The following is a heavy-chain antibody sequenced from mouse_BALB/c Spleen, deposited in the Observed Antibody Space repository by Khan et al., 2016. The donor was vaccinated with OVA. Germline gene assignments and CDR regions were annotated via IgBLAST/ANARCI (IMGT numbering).Heavy chain of an antibody. D-gene: IGHD2-10*01. CDR1: GFSLTNYG. V-gene: IGHV2-6-1*01. Sequence: VQLVESGPGLVAPSQSLSITCTISGFSLTNYGVHWVRQPPGKGLEWLVVIWSDGSTTYNSALKSRLTISKDNSESQVFLKMNSRQTDDTAMYFCARQPYYHYNIMDYWGQGTSVTVSS. CDR3: ARQPYYHYNIMDY. J-gene: IGHJ4*01. CDR2: IWSDGST.